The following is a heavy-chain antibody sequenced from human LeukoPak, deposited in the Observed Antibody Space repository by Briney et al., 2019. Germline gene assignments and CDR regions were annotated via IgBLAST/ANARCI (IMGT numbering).Heavy chain of an antibody. Sequence: SPRVSSKPSGDTLTIYVISSVRQTPGPRRECMGRIIHILGTTNYAQKFQGRVSITAEESRSTAYMELSSLRSEATAVYCCARESEVVRGVIEASYYGMDVWGKGTTVTVSS. D-gene: IGHD3-10*01. CDR1: GDTLTIYV. CDR2: IIHILGTT. CDR3: ARESEVVRGVIEASYYGMDV. J-gene: IGHJ6*04. V-gene: IGHV1-69*13.